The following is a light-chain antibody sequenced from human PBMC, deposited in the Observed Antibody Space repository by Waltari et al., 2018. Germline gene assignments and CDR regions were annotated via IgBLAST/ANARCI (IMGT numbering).Light chain of an antibody. Sequence: QSALTQPPSASGSPGQTVIISCPGTSSHIGAYNYAPWYQQIPGRAPALIIYEVDRRPPGVPDRFSGSKSGNTASLTVSGLQTEDEGDYYCSSYAGSNKLIFGGVTKLTVL. J-gene: IGLJ2*01. V-gene: IGLV2-8*01. CDR2: EVD. CDR1: SSHIGAYNY. CDR3: SSYAGSNKLI.